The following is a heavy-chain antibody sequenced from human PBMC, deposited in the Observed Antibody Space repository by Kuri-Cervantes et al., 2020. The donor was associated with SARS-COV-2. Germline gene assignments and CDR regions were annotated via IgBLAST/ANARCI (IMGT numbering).Heavy chain of an antibody. CDR3: ASQLGGGASEYYFDY. Sequence: GSLRLSCTVSGGSISSSSYYWGWIRQPPGKGLEWIGEIYHSGSTNYNPSLKSRVTISVDKSKNQFSLKLSSVTAADTAVYYCASQLGGGASEYYFDYWGQGTLVTVSS. D-gene: IGHD2-21*01. CDR1: GGSISSSSYY. V-gene: IGHV4-39*07. CDR2: IYHSGST. J-gene: IGHJ4*02.